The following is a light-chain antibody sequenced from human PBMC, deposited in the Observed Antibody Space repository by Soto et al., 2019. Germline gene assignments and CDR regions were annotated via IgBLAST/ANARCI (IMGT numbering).Light chain of an antibody. Sequence: IVMTQSPATLSVSPWERATLSCRASQNVDTQYLAWDQFKPGQAPRILILGASGRATGIPDRVSGSGSGTDVTLTISRLEPEDFAVYYCHLYGSSPQTFGQGTKVDIK. V-gene: IGKV3-20*01. CDR2: GAS. CDR3: HLYGSSPQT. CDR1: QNVDTQY. J-gene: IGKJ1*01.